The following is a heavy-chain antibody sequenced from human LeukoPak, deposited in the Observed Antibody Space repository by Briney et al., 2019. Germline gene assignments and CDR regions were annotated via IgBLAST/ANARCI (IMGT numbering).Heavy chain of an antibody. Sequence: GASVKVSCKTSGYSFANYYIHWLRQAPGQGLEWMGWIYSKTGGAKSAPKFQGRVTLTRDTSITTAYMELANLQSDDPAIYYCAREPATATGYWGQGTLVTVSS. CDR2: IYSKTGGA. D-gene: IGHD2-2*01. V-gene: IGHV1-2*02. J-gene: IGHJ4*02. CDR3: AREPATATGY. CDR1: GYSFANYY.